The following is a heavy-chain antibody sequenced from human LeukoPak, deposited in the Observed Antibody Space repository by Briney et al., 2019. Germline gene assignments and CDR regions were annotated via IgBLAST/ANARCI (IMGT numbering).Heavy chain of an antibody. J-gene: IGHJ6*03. CDR2: INHSGST. D-gene: IGHD6-13*01. CDR3: ARKNTGYSSSWTRRGHYYYYYMDV. Sequence: PSETLSLTCAVYGGSFSDYYWSWIRQPPGKGLEWIGEINHSGSTIYNPSLKSRVTISVDTSKNQFSLKLSSVTAADTAVYYCARKNTGYSSSWTRRGHYYYYYMDVWGKGTTVTVSS. V-gene: IGHV4-34*01. CDR1: GGSFSDYY.